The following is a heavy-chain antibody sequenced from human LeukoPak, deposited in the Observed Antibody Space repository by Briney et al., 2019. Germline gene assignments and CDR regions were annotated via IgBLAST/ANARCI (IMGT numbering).Heavy chain of an antibody. J-gene: IGHJ4*02. CDR2: IYSGGSS. CDR1: GFTFSSYA. D-gene: IGHD5-12*01. V-gene: IGHV3-66*01. Sequence: GGSLRLSCAASGFTFSSYAMSWVRQAPGKGLEWVSVIYSGGSSYYADSVKGRFTISRDNSKNTVYLQMNSLRVEDTAVYYCARGMGGYGGYDYWGQGTLVTVSS. CDR3: ARGMGGYGGYDY.